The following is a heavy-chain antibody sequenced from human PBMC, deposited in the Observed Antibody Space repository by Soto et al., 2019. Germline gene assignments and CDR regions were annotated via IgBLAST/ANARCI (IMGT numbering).Heavy chain of an antibody. V-gene: IGHV3-53*01. D-gene: IGHD3-22*01. J-gene: IGHJ1*01. CDR2: IYSGGST. Sequence: EVQLVESGGGLIQPGGSLRLSCAASGFTVSSNYMSWVRQAPGKGLEWVSVIYSGGSTYYAYSVKGRFTISRDNSKNTLYLKMNGLRAEDTAVYYCARDRVESGYPEYFQHWGQGTLVPVSS. CDR3: ARDRVESGYPEYFQH. CDR1: GFTVSSNY.